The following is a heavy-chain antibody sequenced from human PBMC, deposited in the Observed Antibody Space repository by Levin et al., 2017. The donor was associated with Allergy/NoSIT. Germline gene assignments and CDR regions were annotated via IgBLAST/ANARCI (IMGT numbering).Heavy chain of an antibody. Sequence: LSLTCAASGFTFSSHWMHWVRQTPGKGLMWVSRLNEDERTTNYADSVRGRFTISRDNAKNTVSLQMNSLRAEDTAVYYCARGILGTSVAFDIWGQGTMVTVSS. J-gene: IGHJ3*02. CDR1: GFTFSSHW. CDR3: ARGILGTSVAFDI. CDR2: LNEDERTT. D-gene: IGHD7-27*01. V-gene: IGHV3-74*01.